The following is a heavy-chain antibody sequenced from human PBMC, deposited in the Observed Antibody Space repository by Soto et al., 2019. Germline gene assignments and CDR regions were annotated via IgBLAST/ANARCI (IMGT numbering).Heavy chain of an antibody. CDR1: GYTFTSYG. D-gene: IGHD6-6*01. J-gene: IGHJ5*02. CDR3: ARDQEYSTSGLYWFDL. Sequence: ASVKVSCKASGYTFTSYGISWVRQAPGQGLEWMGWISAYNGNTNYAQKLQGRVTMTTDTSTSTVYMELKSLKSDDTAVYYCARDQEYSTSGLYWFDLWGQGTLVTVSS. V-gene: IGHV1-18*01. CDR2: ISAYNGNT.